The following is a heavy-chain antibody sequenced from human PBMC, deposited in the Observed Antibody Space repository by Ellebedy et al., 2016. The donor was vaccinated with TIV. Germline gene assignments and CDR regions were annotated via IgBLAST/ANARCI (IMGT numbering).Heavy chain of an antibody. V-gene: IGHV3-21*01. Sequence: PGGSLRLSCAASGFTFSSYGMHWVHQAPGKGLEWVSSISSSSSYIYYADSVKGRFTIYRDNAKNSLYLQMNSLRAEDTAVYYCARDLEEIAATGDYYYGMDVWGQGTTVTVSS. J-gene: IGHJ6*02. CDR1: GFTFSSYG. CDR3: ARDLEEIAATGDYYYGMDV. CDR2: ISSSSSYI. D-gene: IGHD6-25*01.